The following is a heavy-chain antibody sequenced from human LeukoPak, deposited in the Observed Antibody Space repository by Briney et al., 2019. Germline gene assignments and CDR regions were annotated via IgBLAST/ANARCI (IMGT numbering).Heavy chain of an antibody. Sequence: PSGTLSLTCAVSGGSISSSNWWSWVRQPPGKGLEWIGYIYYSGSTNYNPSLKSRVTMSVDTSKNQFSLKLSSVTAADTAVYYCARGLKYYDFWSGYYTKGYYFDYWGQGTLVTVSS. CDR2: IYYSGST. D-gene: IGHD3-3*01. J-gene: IGHJ4*02. V-gene: IGHV4-4*02. CDR1: GGSISSSNW. CDR3: ARGLKYYDFWSGYYTKGYYFDY.